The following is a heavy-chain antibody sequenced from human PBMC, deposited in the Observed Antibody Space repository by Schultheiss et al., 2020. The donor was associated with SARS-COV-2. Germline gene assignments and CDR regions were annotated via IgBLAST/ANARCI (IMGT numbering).Heavy chain of an antibody. D-gene: IGHD1-14*01. CDR2: ISSSGSTI. J-gene: IGHJ6*02. CDR3: AREMAPTAPLYYYYGMDV. CDR1: GFTFSDYY. V-gene: IGHV3-11*01. Sequence: GGSLRLSCAASGFTFSDYYMSWIRQAPGKGLEWVSYISSSGSTIYYADSVKGRFTISRDNAKNSLYLQMNSLRAEDTAVYYCAREMAPTAPLYYYYGMDVWGQGTTVTVSS.